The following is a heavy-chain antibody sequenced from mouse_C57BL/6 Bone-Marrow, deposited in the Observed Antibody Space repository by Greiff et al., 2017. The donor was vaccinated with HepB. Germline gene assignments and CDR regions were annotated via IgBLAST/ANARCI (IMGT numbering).Heavy chain of an antibody. Sequence: QVHVKQPGAELVRPGTSVKLSCKASGYTFTSYWMHWVKQRPGQGLEWIGVIDPSDSYTNYNQKFKGKATLTVDTSSSTAYMQLSSLTSEDSAVYYCARKRGNGYYMDYWGQGTSVTVSS. J-gene: IGHJ4*01. CDR1: GYTFTSYW. CDR3: ARKRGNGYYMDY. D-gene: IGHD2-3*01. V-gene: IGHV1-59*01. CDR2: IDPSDSYT.